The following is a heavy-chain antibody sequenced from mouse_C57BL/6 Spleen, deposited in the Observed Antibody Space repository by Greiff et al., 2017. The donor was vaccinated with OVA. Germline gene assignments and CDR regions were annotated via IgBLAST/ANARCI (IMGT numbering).Heavy chain of an antibody. CDR3: TSGLVFRYSNYLRGDYFDY. CDR1: GFTFSNYW. CDR2: IRLKSDNYAT. Sequence: EVKLMESGGGLVQPGGSMKLSCVASGFTFSNYWMNWVRQSPEKGLEWVAQIRLKSDNYATHYAESVKGRFTISRDDSKSSVYLQMNNLRAEDTGIYYCTSGLVFRYSNYLRGDYFDYWGQGTTLTVSS. J-gene: IGHJ2*01. D-gene: IGHD2-5*01. V-gene: IGHV6-3*01.